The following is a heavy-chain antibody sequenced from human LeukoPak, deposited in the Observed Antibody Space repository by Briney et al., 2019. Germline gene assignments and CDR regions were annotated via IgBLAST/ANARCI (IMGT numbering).Heavy chain of an antibody. V-gene: IGHV5-51*01. Sequence: GESLKISCKGSGYSFTSYWIGWVRQMPGKGLEWVGSIYPADSDTRYSPSFQGQVTISVDRSISTAYLQWSSLKASDTAMYYCARGLYSSGWQYFQNWGQGTLVTVSP. CDR3: ARGLYSSGWQYFQN. CDR2: IYPADSDT. J-gene: IGHJ1*01. D-gene: IGHD6-19*01. CDR1: GYSFTSYW.